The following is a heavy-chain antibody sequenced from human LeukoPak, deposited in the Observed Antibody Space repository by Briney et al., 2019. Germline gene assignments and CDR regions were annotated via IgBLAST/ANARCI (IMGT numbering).Heavy chain of an antibody. J-gene: IGHJ4*02. V-gene: IGHV1-2*02. Sequence: ASVKVSCKASGYTLTDYYMHWVRQAPGQGLEWMGWINPNSGATKSAQKFQGRVTMTRDTSISTAYMELSRLRSDDTAVYYCARSYGSGSYVVYWGQGTLVTVSS. CDR1: GYTLTDYY. CDR2: INPNSGAT. D-gene: IGHD3-10*01. CDR3: ARSYGSGSYVVY.